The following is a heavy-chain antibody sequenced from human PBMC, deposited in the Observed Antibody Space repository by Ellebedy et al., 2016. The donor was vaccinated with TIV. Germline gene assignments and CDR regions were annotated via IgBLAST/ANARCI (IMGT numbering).Heavy chain of an antibody. V-gene: IGHV1-18*01. CDR3: ARKGTSLPLDY. Sequence: AASVKVSCKASGFTFTSYGFTWVRQAPGHGLEWMGWISANNGDTHYAQKVQGRVTMTTDTSTSTAYMEVRSLRSDDTAVYYCARKGTSLPLDYWGQGTLVTVSS. CDR1: GFTFTSYG. CDR2: ISANNGDT. J-gene: IGHJ4*02. D-gene: IGHD2-2*01.